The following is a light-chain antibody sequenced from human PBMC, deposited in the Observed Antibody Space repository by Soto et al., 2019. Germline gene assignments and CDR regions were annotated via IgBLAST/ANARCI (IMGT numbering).Light chain of an antibody. V-gene: IGLV2-11*01. CDR2: DVS. CDR3: CSYVGSYSYV. CDR1: SSDVGDYNS. Sequence: QSALTQPRSVSGSPGQSVTVSCIGTSSDVGDYNSVSWYQQHPGKAPKLMIYDVSKRPSGVPDRFSGSKSGNTASLTISVLQAEDEADYYCCSYVGSYSYVFGIGTKLTVL. J-gene: IGLJ1*01.